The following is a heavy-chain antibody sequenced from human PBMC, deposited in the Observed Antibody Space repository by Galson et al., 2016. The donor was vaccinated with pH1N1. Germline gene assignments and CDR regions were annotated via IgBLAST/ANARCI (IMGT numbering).Heavy chain of an antibody. D-gene: IGHD1-26*01. CDR2: INTDGSRT. V-gene: IGHV3-74*03. CDR3: AREPYYPYYLDY. CDR1: VFTFSNYW. J-gene: IGHJ4*02. Sequence: SLRLSCAASVFTFSNYWINWVRQVPGKGLVWVSRINTDGSRTTYADPVKGRFIISRDNAKNTLYLQMNSLRAEDTAVYYCAREPYYPYYLDYWGQGTLVTFSS.